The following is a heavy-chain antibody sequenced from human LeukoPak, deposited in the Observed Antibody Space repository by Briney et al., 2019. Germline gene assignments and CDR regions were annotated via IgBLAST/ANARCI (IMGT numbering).Heavy chain of an antibody. CDR2: ISYDGSNK. J-gene: IGHJ4*02. Sequence: GGSLRLSCAASGFTFSSYSMNWVRQAPGKGLEWVAVISYDGSNKYYADSVKGRFTISRDNSKNTLYLQMNSLRAEDTAVYYCARDHGDHLDYWGQGTLVTVSS. V-gene: IGHV3-30*03. CDR1: GFTFSSYS. CDR3: ARDHGDHLDY. D-gene: IGHD4-17*01.